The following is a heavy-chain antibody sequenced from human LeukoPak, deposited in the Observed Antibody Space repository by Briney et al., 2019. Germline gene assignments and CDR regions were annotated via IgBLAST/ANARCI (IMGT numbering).Heavy chain of an antibody. V-gene: IGHV1-46*01. CDR2: INPSGGST. CDR1: GYTFTSYY. D-gene: IGHD3-22*01. Sequence: ASVKVSCKASGYTFTSYYMHWVRQAPGQGLEWMGIINPSGGSTSYAQKFQGRVTMTRDTSTSTVYMELSSLRSEDTAVYYCASTPLENDSSGYRFDPWGQGTLVTVSS. J-gene: IGHJ5*02. CDR3: ASTPLENDSSGYRFDP.